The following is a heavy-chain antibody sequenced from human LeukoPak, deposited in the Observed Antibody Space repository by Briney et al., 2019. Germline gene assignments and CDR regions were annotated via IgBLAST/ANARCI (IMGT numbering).Heavy chain of an antibody. CDR3: ARGLYDSSGPISSYYFDY. CDR2: IYHSGST. Sequence: SETLSLTCTVSGGSISSGGYYWSWIRQPPGKGLEWIGYIYHSGSTYYNPSLKSRVTISVDRSKNQFSLKLSSVTAADTAVYYCARGLYDSSGPISSYYFDYWGQGTLVTVSS. D-gene: IGHD3-22*01. CDR1: GGSISSGGYY. J-gene: IGHJ4*02. V-gene: IGHV4-30-2*01.